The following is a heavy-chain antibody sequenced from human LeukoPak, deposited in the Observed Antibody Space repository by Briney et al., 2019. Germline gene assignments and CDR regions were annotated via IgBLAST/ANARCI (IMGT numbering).Heavy chain of an antibody. CDR1: GFTFNNYA. D-gene: IGHD2-15*01. CDR2: ISYDGSNK. J-gene: IGHJ4*02. Sequence: LGGSLRLSCAASGFTFNNYAMSWVRQAPGKGLEWLAVISYDGSNKYYADSVKGRFTISRDNSKNTLYLQMNSLRAEDTAVYYCARDGESGALDYWGQGTLVTVSS. CDR3: ARDGESGALDY. V-gene: IGHV3-30-3*01.